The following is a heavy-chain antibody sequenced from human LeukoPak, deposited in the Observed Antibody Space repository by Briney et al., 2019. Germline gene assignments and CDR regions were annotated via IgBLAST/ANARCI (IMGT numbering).Heavy chain of an antibody. Sequence: PSETLSLTCTVSGRSMSSYYWSWIRQSPGKGLEWIGHIYVSGSTAYNPSLKSRVTISIATYRNQFSLKLFSVTAAETALEHCVSSIATRPGDYYFDVGGRGTLVTVSS. CDR2: IYVSGST. CDR3: VSSIATRPGDYYFDV. J-gene: IGHJ2*01. CDR1: GRSMSSYY. V-gene: IGHV4-59*01. D-gene: IGHD4-17*01.